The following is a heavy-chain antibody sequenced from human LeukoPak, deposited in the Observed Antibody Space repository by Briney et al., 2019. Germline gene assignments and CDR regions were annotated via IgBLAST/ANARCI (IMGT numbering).Heavy chain of an antibody. CDR1: GFTVSSNY. J-gene: IGHJ4*02. CDR3: ARDRGGSKRAYDY. Sequence: GGSLRLSCAASGFTVSSNYMSWVRQAPGKGLEWVSIIYRGGSTYSAESVKGRFTISRDNSKTTLDLQMNSLRVEDTAVYYCARDRGGSKRAYDYWGQGTLVTVSS. V-gene: IGHV3-66*01. D-gene: IGHD2-2*01. CDR2: IYRGGST.